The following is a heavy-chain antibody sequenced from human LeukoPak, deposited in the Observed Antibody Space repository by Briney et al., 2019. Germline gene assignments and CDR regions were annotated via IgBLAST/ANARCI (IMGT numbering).Heavy chain of an antibody. CDR1: GFTFSSYE. D-gene: IGHD5-24*01. V-gene: IGHV3-48*03. CDR3: ARYNIDGYNDY. J-gene: IGHJ4*02. CDR2: ISSSGSTI. Sequence: PGGSLRLSCAASGFTFSSYEMNWVRQAPGKGLEWVSYISSSGSTIYYADSVKGRFTISRDNAKNSLYLQMNSLRVEDTAVYFCARYNIDGYNDYWGQGTLVTVS.